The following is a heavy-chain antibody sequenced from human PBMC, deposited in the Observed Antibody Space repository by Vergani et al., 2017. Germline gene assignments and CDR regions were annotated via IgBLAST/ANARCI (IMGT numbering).Heavy chain of an antibody. CDR1: GFKLDEYW. Sequence: EVHLVESGGGLVQPGGSLRLSCVGSGFKLDEYWMSWVRQAPGKGLEWVADMKEDGADKKYVDSVKGRFTISRDNAKNSLFLQMNSLRAEDTAFYYCARRGSGNTYYFDYWGQGALVTVSS. CDR2: MKEDGADK. J-gene: IGHJ4*02. CDR3: ARRGSGNTYYFDY. V-gene: IGHV3-7*03. D-gene: IGHD3-10*01.